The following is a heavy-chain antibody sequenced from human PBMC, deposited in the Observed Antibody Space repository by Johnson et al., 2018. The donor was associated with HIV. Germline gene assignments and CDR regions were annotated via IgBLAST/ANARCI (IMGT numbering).Heavy chain of an antibody. CDR2: ISYDGTKK. CDR3: AKDQIKRLPVDWAFDI. CDR1: GFTFSGYA. D-gene: IGHD5-12*01. Sequence: VQLVESGGGVVQPGRSLRLSCAASGFTFSGYALHWVRQAPGKGLEWVAVISYDGTKKDYGGSVKGRFTISSDNSKNKLYLKMNSLRAEDTAVYYCAKDQIKRLPVDWAFDIWGQGTMVTVSS. J-gene: IGHJ3*02. V-gene: IGHV3-30-3*02.